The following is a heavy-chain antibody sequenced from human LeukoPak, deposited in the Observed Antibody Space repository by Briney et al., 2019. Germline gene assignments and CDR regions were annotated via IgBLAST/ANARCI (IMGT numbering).Heavy chain of an antibody. CDR2: INYSGTT. CDR3: ATQQCSGGSCYSRAIWFDP. Sequence: SETLSLTCAVYGGSFSGYYWSWIRQSPGKGLEWIGEINYSGTTNYNPSLKSRVTISVDTSKNQFSLKLNSVTAADTAVYYCATQQCSGGSCYSRAIWFDPWGQGTLVTVSS. J-gene: IGHJ5*02. CDR1: GGSFSGYY. D-gene: IGHD2-15*01. V-gene: IGHV4-34*01.